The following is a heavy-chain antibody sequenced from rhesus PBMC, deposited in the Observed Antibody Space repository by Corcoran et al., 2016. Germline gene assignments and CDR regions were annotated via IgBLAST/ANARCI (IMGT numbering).Heavy chain of an antibody. V-gene: IGHV4-147*01. J-gene: IGHJ3*01. Sequence: QVQLQESGPGLVKPSETLSLTCAVAGYSISSNYWSWIRQPPGKGLEWIGYIYGSSGTTYYNPSLKSRVTSSTDTSKNQFSLKLSSVTAADTAVYYCARDCTGSGCYGAFDFWGQGLRVTVSS. CDR2: IYGSSGTT. D-gene: IGHD2-21*01. CDR1: GYSISSNY. CDR3: ARDCTGSGCYGAFDF.